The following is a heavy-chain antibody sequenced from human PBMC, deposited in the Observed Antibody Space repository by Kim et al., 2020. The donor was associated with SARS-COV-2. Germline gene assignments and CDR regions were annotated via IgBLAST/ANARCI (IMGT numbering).Heavy chain of an antibody. CDR1: GFTFSSYA. CDR2: IYSGGSST. Sequence: GGSLRLSCAASGFTFSSYAMSWVRQAPGKGLEWVSVIYSGGSSTYYADSGKGRFTISRDNSKNTLYLQMNSLRAEDTAVYYCAKGNAIAYYGMDVWGQGTTVTVSS. D-gene: IGHD2-21*01. CDR3: AKGNAIAYYGMDV. V-gene: IGHV3-23*03. J-gene: IGHJ6*02.